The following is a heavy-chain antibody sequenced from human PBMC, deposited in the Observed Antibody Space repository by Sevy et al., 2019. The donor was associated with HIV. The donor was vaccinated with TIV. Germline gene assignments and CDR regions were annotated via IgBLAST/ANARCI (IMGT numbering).Heavy chain of an antibody. J-gene: IGHJ3*02. V-gene: IGHV3-21*01. CDR2: ISSSSSYI. CDR3: ARAGGAVAGFADDAFDI. Sequence: GGSLRLSCAASGFTFSSYSMNWVRQAPGKGLEWVSSISSSSSYIYYADSVKGRFTISRDNAKNSLYLQMNSLRAEDTAVYYCARAGGAVAGFADDAFDIWGQGTMVTVPS. D-gene: IGHD6-19*01. CDR1: GFTFSSYS.